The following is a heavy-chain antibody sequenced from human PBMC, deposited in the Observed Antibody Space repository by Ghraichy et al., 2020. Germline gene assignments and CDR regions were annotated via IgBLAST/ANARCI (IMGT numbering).Heavy chain of an antibody. CDR3: AKEVGHYDIFTGYGD. J-gene: IGHJ4*02. CDR1: GFTFSSYA. V-gene: IGHV3-23*01. CDR2: ISGSGGST. Sequence: GGSLRLSCAASGFTFSSYAMSWVRQAPGKGLEWVSAISGSGGSTYYADSVKGRFTISRDNSKNTLYLQMNSLKAEDTAVYYCAKEVGHYDIFTGYGDWGQGPLVTVSS. D-gene: IGHD3-9*01.